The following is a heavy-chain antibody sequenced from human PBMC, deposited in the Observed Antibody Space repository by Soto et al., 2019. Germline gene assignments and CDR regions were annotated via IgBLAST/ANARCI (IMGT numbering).Heavy chain of an antibody. J-gene: IGHJ3*02. CDR2: ISGSGGST. V-gene: IGHV3-23*01. D-gene: IGHD2-2*02. CDR1: GFTFSSYA. Sequence: GGSLRLSCAASGFTFSSYAMSWVRQAPGKGLEWVSAISGSGGSTYYADSVKGRFTISRDNSKNTLYLQMNSLRAGDTAVYYCAKDRGVVPAPVRDAFDIWGQGTMVTVSS. CDR3: AKDRGVVPAPVRDAFDI.